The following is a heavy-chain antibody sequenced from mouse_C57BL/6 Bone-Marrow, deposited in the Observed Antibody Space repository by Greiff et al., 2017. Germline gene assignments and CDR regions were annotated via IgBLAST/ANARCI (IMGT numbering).Heavy chain of an antibody. CDR3: AKGDPVCYGKGDYAMDY. Sequence: VKLVESGPGLVQPSQSLSITCTVSGFSLTSYGVHWVRQSPGKGLEWLGVIWRGGSTDYNAAFMSRLSITKYNSKSQVFFKMKSLQADDTAIYYCAKGDPVCYGKGDYAMDYWGQGTSVTVSA. CDR2: IWRGGST. J-gene: IGHJ4*01. CDR1: GFSLTSYG. V-gene: IGHV2-5*01. D-gene: IGHD2-1*01.